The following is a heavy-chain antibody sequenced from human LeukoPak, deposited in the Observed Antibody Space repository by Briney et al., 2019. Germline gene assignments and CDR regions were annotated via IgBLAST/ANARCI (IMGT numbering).Heavy chain of an antibody. D-gene: IGHD2-21*02. CDR3: AREYCGGDCYENWFDP. J-gene: IGHJ5*02. V-gene: IGHV4-38-2*02. Sequence: SETLSLTCAVSGYSISSGYYWGWIRQPPGKGLEWIGSIYHSGGTYYNPSLKSRVTISVDTSKNQFSLKLSSVTAADTAVYYCAREYCGGDCYENWFDPWGQGTLVTVSS. CDR1: GYSISSGYY. CDR2: IYHSGGT.